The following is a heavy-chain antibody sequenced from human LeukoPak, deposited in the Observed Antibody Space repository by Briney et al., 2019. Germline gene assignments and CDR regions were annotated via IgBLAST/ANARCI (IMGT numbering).Heavy chain of an antibody. CDR1: GGSISHYY. Sequence: SETLYLTCTVSGGSISHYYWSWIRQPPGKGLEWIGYIYYSGTTNYNPSLKSRVTISVDTSKNQFSLKLNSVTAADTAVYYCAREDPRTKVPEGMDVWGQGTTVTVSS. D-gene: IGHD4/OR15-4a*01. CDR3: AREDPRTKVPEGMDV. V-gene: IGHV4-59*01. CDR2: IYYSGTT. J-gene: IGHJ6*02.